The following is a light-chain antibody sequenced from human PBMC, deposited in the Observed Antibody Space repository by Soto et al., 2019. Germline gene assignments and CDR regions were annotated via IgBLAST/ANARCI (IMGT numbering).Light chain of an antibody. CDR3: QQSYSTPET. CDR2: AAS. J-gene: IGKJ1*01. Sequence: DIQMTQSPSSLSASVGDRVTITCRASQSISSLLNWYQQKPGKAPRLLIYAASSLQSGVPSRFSASGSGTDFTLTISSLQPEDFATYYCQQSYSTPETFCQGTKVEIK. V-gene: IGKV1-39*01. CDR1: QSISSL.